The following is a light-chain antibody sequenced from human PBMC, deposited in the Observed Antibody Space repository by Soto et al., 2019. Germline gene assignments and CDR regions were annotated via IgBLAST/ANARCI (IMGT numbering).Light chain of an antibody. CDR3: QQYGTVPWT. V-gene: IGKV3-20*01. CDR1: QSVDSSF. CDR2: AAS. J-gene: IGKJ1*01. Sequence: EIVLTQSPGIFSLSPGERATLSCSASQSVDSSFLGWYQQKPGQSPRLLIYAASSRASGIPDRFSGSGSGTDFTLSINGLDPEDLAVYYCQQYGTVPWTFGQGTKVDI.